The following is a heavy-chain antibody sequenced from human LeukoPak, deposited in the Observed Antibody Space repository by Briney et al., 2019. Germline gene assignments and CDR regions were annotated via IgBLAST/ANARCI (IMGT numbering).Heavy chain of an antibody. J-gene: IGHJ4*02. CDR1: GGSISSSSYY. D-gene: IGHD4-17*01. Sequence: SSETLSLNCTVSGGSISSSSYYWGWIRQPPGKGVEWIGSIYYSGSTYYNPSLKSRVTISVDTSKNQFSLKLSSVTAADTAVYYCASRSSYGDYSCWGQGTLVTVSS. V-gene: IGHV4-39*07. CDR3: ASRSSYGDYSC. CDR2: IYYSGST.